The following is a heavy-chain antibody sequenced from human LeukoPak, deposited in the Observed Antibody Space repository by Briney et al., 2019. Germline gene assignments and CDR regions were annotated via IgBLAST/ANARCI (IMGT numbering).Heavy chain of an antibody. Sequence: ASVKVSCKASGYTFTSYGISWVRQAPGQGLEWMGWISAYNGNTNYAQKLQGRVTMTTDTSTSTAYMELRSLRSDDTAVYYCARDPSMGGSYSGYYYYYMDVWGKGTTVTVSS. CDR1: GYTFTSYG. J-gene: IGHJ6*03. CDR3: ARDPSMGGSYSGYYYYYMDV. V-gene: IGHV1-18*01. CDR2: ISAYNGNT. D-gene: IGHD1-26*01.